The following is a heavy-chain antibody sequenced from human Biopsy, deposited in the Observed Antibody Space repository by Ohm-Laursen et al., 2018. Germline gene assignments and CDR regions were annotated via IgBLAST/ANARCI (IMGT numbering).Heavy chain of an antibody. J-gene: IGHJ3*01. CDR3: ANSIVPIYYDVTGEGAFDV. Sequence: SLRLSCTAPGFSFSSYGMYWVRQAPGKGLERVAVTSYDGNKKYFADSVKGRFTISRDNSKSTLYLQMNSLRAEDTAVYYCANSIVPIYYDVTGEGAFDVWGQGTMVTVSS. CDR1: GFSFSSYG. V-gene: IGHV3-30*18. D-gene: IGHD3-16*01. CDR2: TSYDGNKK.